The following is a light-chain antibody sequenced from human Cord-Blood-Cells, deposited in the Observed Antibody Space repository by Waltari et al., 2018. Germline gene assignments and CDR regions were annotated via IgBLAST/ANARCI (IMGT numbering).Light chain of an antibody. CDR3: QQYNSYSGT. CDR1: QSISSG. J-gene: IGKJ1*01. V-gene: IGKV1-5*03. Sequence: DIQMTQSPSTLSASVGDRVTITCRASQSISSGLAWYQQKPGKAPKLLIYEASSLESGVQSRFSVSGSGTKFTLTISSLQPDDFATYYCQQYNSYSGTFGQGTKVEIK. CDR2: EAS.